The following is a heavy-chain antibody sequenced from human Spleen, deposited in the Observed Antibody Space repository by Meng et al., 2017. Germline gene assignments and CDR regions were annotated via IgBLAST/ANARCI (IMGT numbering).Heavy chain of an antibody. D-gene: IGHD3-22*01. CDR1: GFTFSNYW. Sequence: GGSLRLSCAASGFTFSNYWMHWVRQAPGKGLVWVSRINSDGSSSNHADSVKGRFTISRDTAKDTLYLQMNSLRAEDTAVYYCAREGYYYDGSGYYYYFDYWGQGTLVTVSS. V-gene: IGHV3-74*01. J-gene: IGHJ4*02. CDR2: INSDGSSS. CDR3: AREGYYYDGSGYYYYFDY.